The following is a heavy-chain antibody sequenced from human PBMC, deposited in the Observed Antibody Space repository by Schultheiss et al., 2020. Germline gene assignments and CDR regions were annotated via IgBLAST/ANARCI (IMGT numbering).Heavy chain of an antibody. CDR1: GGSISSGSYY. CDR3: AKNMVRADY. Sequence: SETLSLTCTVSGGSISSGSYYWGWIRQPPGKGLEWIGYIYYSGSTNYNPSLKSRVTISVDTSKNQFSLKLSSVTAADTAVYYCAKNMVRADYWGQGTLVTVSS. J-gene: IGHJ4*02. V-gene: IGHV4-61*01. D-gene: IGHD3-10*01. CDR2: IYYSGST.